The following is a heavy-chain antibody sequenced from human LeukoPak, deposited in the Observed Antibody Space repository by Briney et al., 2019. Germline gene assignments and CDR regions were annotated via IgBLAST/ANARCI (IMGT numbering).Heavy chain of an antibody. V-gene: IGHV4-39*01. CDR3: AKLDFWTSYSTFDY. CDR2: IYYSGTT. J-gene: IGHJ4*02. CDR1: GGSITSSSYY. D-gene: IGHD3/OR15-3a*01. Sequence: PSETLSLTCTVSGGSITSSSYYWVWIRQPPGKGLEWIGSIYYSGTTYYNPPIKSRVTISVDTSKNQFSLHLTSATAADTAVYYCAKLDFWTSYSTFDYWGQGILVTVSS.